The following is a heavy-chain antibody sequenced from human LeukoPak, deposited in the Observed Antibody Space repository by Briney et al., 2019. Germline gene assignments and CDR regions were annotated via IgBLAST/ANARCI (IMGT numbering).Heavy chain of an antibody. CDR1: GFTFDDYV. J-gene: IGHJ4*02. V-gene: IGHV3-9*01. CDR2: ISWNSGSI. CDR3: AKDKSGSLDY. Sequence: GGSLRLSCAASGFTFDDYVMHWVRQAPAKGLEWVSGISWNSGSIGYADSVKGRFTISRDNAKNSLYLQMNSLRAEDTALYYCAKDKSGSLDYWGQGTLVTVSS. D-gene: IGHD1-26*01.